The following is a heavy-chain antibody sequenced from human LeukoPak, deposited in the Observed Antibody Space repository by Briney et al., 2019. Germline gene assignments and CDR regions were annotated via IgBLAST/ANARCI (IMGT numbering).Heavy chain of an antibody. D-gene: IGHD3-16*01. CDR2: IRPSSGGT. CDR3: ATWGLHFDI. CDR1: GYTFGAYY. J-gene: IGHJ3*02. Sequence: ASVKVSCKASGYTFGAYYMYWVRQAPGQGLERMGWIRPSSGGTNYTQKFQGRVTMTRDTSINTAYMELSRLTSDDTAVYFCATWGLHFDIWGQGTMVIVAS. V-gene: IGHV1-2*02.